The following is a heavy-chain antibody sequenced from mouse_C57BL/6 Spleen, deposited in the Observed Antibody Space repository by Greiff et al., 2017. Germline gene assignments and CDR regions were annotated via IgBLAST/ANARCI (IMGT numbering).Heavy chain of an antibody. D-gene: IGHD3-2*02. CDR3: ARGDSSGYGSDY. Sequence: QVQLQQPGAELVKPGASVKMSCKASGYTFTSYWITWVKQRPGQGLEWIGDIYPGSGSTNYNEKFKSKATLTVEKSSSTAYMQHSSLTSEDSAVYYCARGDSSGYGSDYWGQGTTLTVSS. CDR2: IYPGSGST. V-gene: IGHV1-55*01. CDR1: GYTFTSYW. J-gene: IGHJ2*01.